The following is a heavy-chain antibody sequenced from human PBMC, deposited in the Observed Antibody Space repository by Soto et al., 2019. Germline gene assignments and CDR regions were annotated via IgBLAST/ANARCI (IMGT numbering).Heavy chain of an antibody. CDR3: ARGPDYYVSSGYYYDWFDP. D-gene: IGHD3-22*01. CDR2: IIPIFGTA. V-gene: IGHV1-69*13. J-gene: IGHJ5*02. CDR1: GGTFSSYA. Sequence: ASVKVSCKASGGTFSSYAISWVRQAPGQGLEWMGGIIPIFGTANYAQKFQGRVTITADESTSTAYMELSSLRSEDTAVYYCARGPDYYVSSGYYYDWFDPWGQGTLVTVSS.